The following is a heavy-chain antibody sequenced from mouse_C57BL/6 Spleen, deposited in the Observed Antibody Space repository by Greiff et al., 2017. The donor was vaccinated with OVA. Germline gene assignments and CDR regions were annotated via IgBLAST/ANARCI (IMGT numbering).Heavy chain of an antibody. CDR1: GYTFTGYW. Sequence: QVQLQQSGAELMKPGASVKLSCKATGYTFTGYWIEWVKQRPGHGLEWIGEILPGSGSTNYNEKFKGKATFTADTSSHTAYMQLCSLTTKDSAMYYCARKGFHYYAMDYWGQGTSVTVSS. J-gene: IGHJ4*01. CDR2: ILPGSGST. CDR3: ARKGFHYYAMDY. V-gene: IGHV1-9*01.